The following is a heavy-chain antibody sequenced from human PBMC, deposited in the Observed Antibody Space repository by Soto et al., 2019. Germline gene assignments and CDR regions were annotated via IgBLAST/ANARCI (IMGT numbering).Heavy chain of an antibody. V-gene: IGHV1-18*01. CDR1: GYTFSNYG. CDR2: ISGYNGNT. D-gene: IGHD6-13*01. CDR3: ARGGSSWSAEYYQH. J-gene: IGHJ1*01. Sequence: QVQLVQSGAEVKKPGASVKVSCKASGYTFSNYGISWVRQAPGQGPEWMGWISGYNGNTSYAQTLQGRVTMTTDTSTSTAYMELRSLRSDDTAIYYCARGGSSWSAEYYQHWGQGTLVIVSS.